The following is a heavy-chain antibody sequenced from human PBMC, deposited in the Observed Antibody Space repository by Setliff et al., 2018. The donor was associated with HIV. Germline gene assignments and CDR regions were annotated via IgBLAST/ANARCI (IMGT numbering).Heavy chain of an antibody. V-gene: IGHV4-28*01. CDR1: GYSISRSYW. CDR3: ARSPLWFGKADWYVDL. J-gene: IGHJ2*01. D-gene: IGHD3-10*01. Sequence: SETLSLTCAVSGYSISRSYWWGWIRQPPGKGLEWIGYIYNNRGTYYNPSLKSRVTMSVDTSNNQFSLKLRSVTAVDTAVYYCARSPLWFGKADWYVDLWGRGTLVTVSS. CDR2: IYNNRGT.